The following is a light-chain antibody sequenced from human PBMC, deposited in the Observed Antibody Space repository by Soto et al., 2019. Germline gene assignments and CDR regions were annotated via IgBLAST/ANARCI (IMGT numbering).Light chain of an antibody. V-gene: IGLV2-11*01. Sequence: QSVLTQPRSVSGSPGQSVTISCTGTSSDVGGYNYVSWYQQHPGKAPKLMIYDVSKRPSGVPDRFSGSKSGNTASLTISGLQAEDEADYYCCSYTGRSTRVFGAGTKVTAL. CDR1: SSDVGGYNY. CDR3: CSYTGRSTRV. J-gene: IGLJ1*01. CDR2: DVS.